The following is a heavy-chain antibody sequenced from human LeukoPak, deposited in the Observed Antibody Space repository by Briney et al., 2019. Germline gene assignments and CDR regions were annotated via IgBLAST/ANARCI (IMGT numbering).Heavy chain of an antibody. J-gene: IGHJ4*02. CDR1: GFTFSSYG. CDR2: ISGSGVST. V-gene: IGHV3-23*01. CDR3: ARSPNYKGYFDY. D-gene: IGHD3-10*01. Sequence: GGSLRLSCAASGFTFSSYGITWVRQAPGKGLEWVSSISGSGVSTYYADSVKGRFTISRDNSKNTLYLQMNSLRAEDTAVYYCARSPNYKGYFDYWGQGTLVTVSS.